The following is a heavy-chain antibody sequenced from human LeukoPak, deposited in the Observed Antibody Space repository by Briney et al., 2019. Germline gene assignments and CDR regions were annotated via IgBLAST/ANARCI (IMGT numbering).Heavy chain of an antibody. D-gene: IGHD3-22*01. CDR2: IYTSGST. Sequence: PSETLSLTCTVSGGSISSYYWSWIRQPAGKGLVWIGRIYTSGSTNYNPSLKGRVTMSVDTSKNQFSLKLSSVTAADTAVYYCARALSGYLEFDAFDIWGQGTMVTVSS. CDR3: ARALSGYLEFDAFDI. CDR1: GGSISSYY. V-gene: IGHV4-4*07. J-gene: IGHJ3*02.